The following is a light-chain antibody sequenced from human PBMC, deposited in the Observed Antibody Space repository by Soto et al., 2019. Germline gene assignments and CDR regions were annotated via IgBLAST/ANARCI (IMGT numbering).Light chain of an antibody. V-gene: IGLV2-18*01. J-gene: IGLJ1*01. CDR3: SLYTISSTKV. CDR1: IRDVGSYNR. CDR2: GVS. Sequence: QSVLTQPPSVCGSPGQSVTISCTGTIRDVGSYNRVSWYQHSPGTAPKRMIYGVSNRPSVVPDRLCVSKYGNTASLTISGLQAEDEADYCCSLYTISSTKVLGTRTKGTLL.